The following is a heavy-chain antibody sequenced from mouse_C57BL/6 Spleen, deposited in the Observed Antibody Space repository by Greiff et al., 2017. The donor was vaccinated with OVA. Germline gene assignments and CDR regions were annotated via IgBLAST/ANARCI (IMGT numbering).Heavy chain of an antibody. Sequence: QVQLQQSGPGLVAPSQSLSITCTVSGFSLTSYGVHWVRQPPGKGLEWLVVIWSDGSTTYNSALKSRLSISKDNSKSQVFLKMNSLQTDDTAMYYCARHASIVRDYYAMDYWGQGTSVTVSS. D-gene: IGHD2-5*01. CDR2: IWSDGST. V-gene: IGHV2-6-1*01. J-gene: IGHJ4*01. CDR1: GFSLTSYG. CDR3: ARHASIVRDYYAMDY.